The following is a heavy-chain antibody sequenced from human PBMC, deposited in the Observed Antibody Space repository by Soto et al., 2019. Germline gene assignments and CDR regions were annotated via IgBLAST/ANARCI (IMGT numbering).Heavy chain of an antibody. V-gene: IGHV4-4*02. Sequence: QVQLQESGPGLVKPSGTLSLTCAVSGGSISSSNWWSWVRQPPGKGLEWIGEIYHSGSTNYNPSLKSXXTXSXXKSKNQFSLKLSSVTAADTAVYYWARTAEHQYFDYWGQGTLVTVSS. CDR1: GGSISSSNW. CDR2: IYHSGST. J-gene: IGHJ4*02. CDR3: ARTAEHQYFDY.